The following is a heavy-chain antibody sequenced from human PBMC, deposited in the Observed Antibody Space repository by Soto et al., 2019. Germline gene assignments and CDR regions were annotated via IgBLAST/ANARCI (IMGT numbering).Heavy chain of an antibody. CDR2: ISAHNGNT. Sequence: QAHLVQSGPEVKKPGASVKVSCKGSGYIFTSYGIAWVRQAPGQGLEWMGWISAHNGNTEYAQKFQGRVTVPRDTATSTAYLELRRLRSDDTALYYCARGRYGDYWGQGALVTVST. J-gene: IGHJ4*02. V-gene: IGHV1-18*01. D-gene: IGHD4-17*01. CDR3: ARGRYGDY. CDR1: GYIFTSYG.